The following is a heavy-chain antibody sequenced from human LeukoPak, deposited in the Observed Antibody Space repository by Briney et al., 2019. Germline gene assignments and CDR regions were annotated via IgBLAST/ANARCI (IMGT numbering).Heavy chain of an antibody. J-gene: IGHJ6*03. CDR1: GYTFTGYY. V-gene: IGHV1-46*01. CDR2: INPSGGRT. Sequence: GASVKVSCKASGYTFTGYYMHWVRQAPGQGLEWMGIINPSGGRTSYAQKFQGRVTMTRDTSTSTVYMELSSLRSEDTAVYYCARDHDIEVGPAVDDYYYYYMDVWGKGTTVTVSS. CDR3: ARDHDIEVGPAVDDYYYYYMDV. D-gene: IGHD2-2*01.